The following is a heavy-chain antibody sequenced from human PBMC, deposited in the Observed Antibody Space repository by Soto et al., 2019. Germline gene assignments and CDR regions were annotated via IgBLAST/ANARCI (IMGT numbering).Heavy chain of an antibody. CDR2: IIPIFGPA. J-gene: IGHJ4*02. Sequence: QVQLVQSGSEVKKPGSSVRVSCKASGGSVSNSAISWLRQAPGQGLEWMGGIIPIFGPAIYARKFQGRFTISADESTRTAYMELNNVRSDDTAVYYCGRGSSFTMVEYWGQGTLVTVSS. D-gene: IGHD6-6*01. CDR3: GRGSSFTMVEY. V-gene: IGHV1-69*01. CDR1: GGSVSNSA.